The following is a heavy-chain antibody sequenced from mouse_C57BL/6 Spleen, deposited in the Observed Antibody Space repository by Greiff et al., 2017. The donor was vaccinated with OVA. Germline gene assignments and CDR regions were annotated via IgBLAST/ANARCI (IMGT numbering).Heavy chain of an antibody. Sequence: QVTLKESGPGLLQSSQTLSLTCSFSGFSLSTSGLGVSWIRKPSGKGLEWLANIYWDVDKRYKPSLKSRLTITKDTSRNQVFLKITSVDTADTATYYGARGLPFYYAMDYWGQGTSVTVSS. V-gene: IGHV8-12*01. CDR2: IYWDVDK. CDR3: ARGLPFYYAMDY. J-gene: IGHJ4*01. CDR1: GFSLSTSGLG. D-gene: IGHD2-10*01.